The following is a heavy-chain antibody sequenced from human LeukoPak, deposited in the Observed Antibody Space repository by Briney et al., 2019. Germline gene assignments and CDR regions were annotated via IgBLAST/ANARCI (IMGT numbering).Heavy chain of an antibody. CDR3: ARQNTAMVIGYDY. J-gene: IGHJ4*02. V-gene: IGHV4-59*08. Sequence: SETLSLTCTVSGGSLSSYYWSWIRQPPGKGLEWIGYIYYSGSTNYNPSLKSRVTISVDTSKNQFSLKLSSVTAADTAVYYCARQNTAMVIGYDYWGQGTLVTVSS. CDR1: GGSLSSYY. CDR2: IYYSGST. D-gene: IGHD5-18*01.